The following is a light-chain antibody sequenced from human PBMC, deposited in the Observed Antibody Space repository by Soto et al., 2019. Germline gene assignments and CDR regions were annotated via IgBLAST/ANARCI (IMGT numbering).Light chain of an antibody. CDR1: SSDVGGYNY. J-gene: IGLJ1*01. Sequence: QSVLTQPASVSGSPGQSITISCTGTSSDVGGYNYVSWYQQHPGKAPKLMIYEVSNRPSGVSNRFSGSKSGNTASLTISGLQVEDEADYYCSSYTSSSTLWVFGTGTKLTVL. V-gene: IGLV2-14*01. CDR2: EVS. CDR3: SSYTSSSTLWV.